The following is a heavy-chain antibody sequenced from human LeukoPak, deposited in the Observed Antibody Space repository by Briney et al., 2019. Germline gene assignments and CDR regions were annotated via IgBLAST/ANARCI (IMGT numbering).Heavy chain of an antibody. Sequence: PSETLSLTCTVSGGSISSGGYYWSWIRQHPGKGLEWIGYIYYSGSTYYNPSLKSRVTISVDTSKNQFSLKLSSVTAADTAVYYCARDSLSGGSEQGNGFDPWGQGTLVTVSS. V-gene: IGHV4-31*03. CDR1: GGSISSGGYY. J-gene: IGHJ5*02. D-gene: IGHD2-15*01. CDR2: IYYSGST. CDR3: ARDSLSGGSEQGNGFDP.